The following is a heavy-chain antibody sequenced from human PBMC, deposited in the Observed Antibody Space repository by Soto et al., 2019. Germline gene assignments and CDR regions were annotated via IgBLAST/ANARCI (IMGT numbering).Heavy chain of an antibody. J-gene: IGHJ4*02. CDR1: GFTFSTFA. D-gene: IGHD3-22*01. CDR3: ATSTYYYDSRGYLLYYFDF. Sequence: PGGSLRLSCAASGFTFSTFAMTWVRQAPGKGLEWVSYISSSSSTKYYADSVKGRFTISRDNAKNSLYLQLNSLRDEDTAVYYCATSTYYYDSRGYLLYYFDFWGQGTLVTVSS. V-gene: IGHV3-48*02. CDR2: ISSSSSTK.